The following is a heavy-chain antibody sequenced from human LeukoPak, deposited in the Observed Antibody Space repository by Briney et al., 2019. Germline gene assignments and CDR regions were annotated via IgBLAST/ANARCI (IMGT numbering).Heavy chain of an antibody. D-gene: IGHD4-11*01. CDR3: ARGGYSNHYGMDV. Sequence: DSVKVSCKASGGTFSSYAISWVRQAPGQGLEWMGWISAYNGNTNYAQKLQGRVTMTTDTSTSTAYMELRSLRSDDTAVYYCARGGYSNHYGMDVWGQGTTVTVSS. J-gene: IGHJ6*02. V-gene: IGHV1-18*01. CDR2: ISAYNGNT. CDR1: GGTFSSYA.